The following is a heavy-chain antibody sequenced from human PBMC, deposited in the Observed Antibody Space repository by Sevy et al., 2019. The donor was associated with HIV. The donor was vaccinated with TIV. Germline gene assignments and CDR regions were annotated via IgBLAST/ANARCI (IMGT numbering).Heavy chain of an antibody. CDR2: ISSGSSIR. V-gene: IGHV3-48*02. Sequence: GSLRLSCAASGFTFSSYSINWVRQAPGKGLEWVSYISSGSSIRYYADSVKGRFTIFRDNAKNLLYLQMNSLRDDDTSVYYCASAPYTRNWRNYFDDWGQGTLVTVSS. CDR3: ASAPYTRNWRNYFDD. D-gene: IGHD1-1*01. J-gene: IGHJ4*02. CDR1: GFTFSSYS.